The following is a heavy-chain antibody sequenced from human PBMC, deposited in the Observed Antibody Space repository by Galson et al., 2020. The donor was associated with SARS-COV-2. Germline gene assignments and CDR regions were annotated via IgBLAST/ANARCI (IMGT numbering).Heavy chain of an antibody. CDR2: ISGGSQST. CDR1: GFTFSSYA. J-gene: IGHJ4*02. CDR3: AKDLVEWLAPHYFDY. D-gene: IGHD6-19*01. Sequence: GSLRLSCAASGFTFSSYAMSWVRQAPGKGLEWVAEISGGSQSTYYADSVKGRFTISRDNSKNTLYLQMSSLRAEDTAIYYCAKDLVEWLAPHYFDYWGQGTLVTVAS. V-gene: IGHV3-23*01.